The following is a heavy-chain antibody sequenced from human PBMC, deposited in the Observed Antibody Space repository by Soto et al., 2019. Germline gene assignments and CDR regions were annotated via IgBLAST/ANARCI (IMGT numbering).Heavy chain of an antibody. CDR1: GYTFTSYG. J-gene: IGHJ6*02. V-gene: IGHV1-18*01. Sequence: ATVNVSCKTSGYTFTSYGITCVRLFFAQSLELVCCISAYNGNTNYAQKLLGRSSITTDTSTSQAYMALRSLRSADTAVYYCSRDRRAAAAGTNLVWDYYYYGMDGFRQGTTVTASS. CDR3: SRDRRAAAAGTNLVWDYYYYGMDG. D-gene: IGHD6-13*01. CDR2: ISAYNGNT.